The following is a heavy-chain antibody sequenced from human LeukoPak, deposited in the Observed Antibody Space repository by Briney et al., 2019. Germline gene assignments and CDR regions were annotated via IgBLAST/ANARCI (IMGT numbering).Heavy chain of an antibody. J-gene: IGHJ3*02. V-gene: IGHV4-39*07. D-gene: IGHD2-2*02. CDR2: IYYSGST. Sequence: SETLSLTCTVSGGSISSSSYYWGWIRQPPGKGLEWIGSIYYSGSTYYNPSLKSRVTISVDTSKNQFSLKLSSVTAADTAVNYCARTGTVDIVVVPAAIRAGAFDIWGQGTMVTVSS. CDR3: ARTGTVDIVVVPAAIRAGAFDI. CDR1: GGSISSSSYY.